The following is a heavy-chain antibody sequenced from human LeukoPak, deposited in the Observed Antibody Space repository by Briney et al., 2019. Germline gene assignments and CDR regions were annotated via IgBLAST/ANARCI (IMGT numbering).Heavy chain of an antibody. V-gene: IGHV1-24*01. CDR1: GYTLTELS. D-gene: IGHD3-10*01. CDR2: FDPEDGET. Sequence: ASVKVSCKVSGYTLTELSMHWVRQAPGKGLEGMGGFDPEDGETLYAQKFQGRVTMTEDTSTDTAYMELSSLRSEDTAVYYCATDQRGAGLGFRYGSGSYNGMDVWGQGTTVTVSS. CDR3: ATDQRGAGLGFRYGSGSYNGMDV. J-gene: IGHJ6*02.